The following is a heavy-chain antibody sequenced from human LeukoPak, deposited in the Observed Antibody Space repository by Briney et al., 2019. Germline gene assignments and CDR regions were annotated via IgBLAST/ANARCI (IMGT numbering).Heavy chain of an antibody. J-gene: IGHJ6*03. CDR3: ARASSSVPAAPYYYYYMDV. D-gene: IGHD2-2*01. Sequence: GGSLRLSCAASGFTFSSYSMYWVRQAPGKGLEWVSYISSSSSTIYYADSVKGRFTISRDNAKNSLYLQMNSLRAEDTAVYYCARASSSVPAAPYYYYYMDVWGKGTTVTVSS. V-gene: IGHV3-48*01. CDR1: GFTFSSYS. CDR2: ISSSSSTI.